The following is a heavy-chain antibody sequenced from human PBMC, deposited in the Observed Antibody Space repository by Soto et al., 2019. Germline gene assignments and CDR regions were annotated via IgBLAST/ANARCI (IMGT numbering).Heavy chain of an antibody. D-gene: IGHD4-4*01. CDR3: ARTPVTAFDI. J-gene: IGHJ3*02. CDR1: GFTVSSNY. Sequence: PGGSLRLSCAVSGFTVSSNYVSWVRQAPGKGLEWVSIVYSDGRTYYADSVKGRFIISRDNSKNTVYLQMNGLRAEDKAVYYCARTPVTAFDIWGQGTMVTVSS. CDR2: VYSDGRT. V-gene: IGHV3-66*01.